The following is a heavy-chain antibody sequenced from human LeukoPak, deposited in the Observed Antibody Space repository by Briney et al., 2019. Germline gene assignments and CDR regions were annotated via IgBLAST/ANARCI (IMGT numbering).Heavy chain of an antibody. D-gene: IGHD6-19*01. J-gene: IGHJ3*02. V-gene: IGHV1-2*02. Sequence: ASVKVSCKASGYTFTGYYMHWVRQAPGQGLEWMGWINPNSGGTNYAQKFQGRVTMTRDTSISTAYMELSRLRSDDTAVYYCARDPFIAVAGDAFDIWGQGTMVTVSS. CDR3: ARDPFIAVAGDAFDI. CDR1: GYTFTGYY. CDR2: INPNSGGT.